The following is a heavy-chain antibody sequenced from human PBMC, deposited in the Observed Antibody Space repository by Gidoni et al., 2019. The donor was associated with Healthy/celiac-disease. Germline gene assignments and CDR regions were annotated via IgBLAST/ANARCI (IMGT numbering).Heavy chain of an antibody. CDR2: IYSGGST. CDR3: ARAPADYGDYDTFFDY. J-gene: IGHJ4*02. V-gene: IGHV3-66*01. CDR1: GFTVSSNY. Sequence: EVQLVESGGGLVQPGGSLRLSCAASGFTVSSNYMSWVRQAPGKGLEWVSVIYSGGSTYYADSVKGRFTISRDNSKNTLYLQMNSLRAEDTAVYYCARAPADYGDYDTFFDYWGQGTLVTVSS. D-gene: IGHD4-17*01.